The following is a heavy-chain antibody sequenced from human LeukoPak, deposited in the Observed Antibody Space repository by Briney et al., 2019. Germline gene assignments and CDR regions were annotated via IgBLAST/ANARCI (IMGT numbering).Heavy chain of an antibody. CDR1: GWTFSGYY. CDR2: INNSGST. CDR3: ARCPPPRYYYYVRDV. Sequence: SGTLSLTCAVYGWTFSGYYWSWIRQPPGKGLEWIGEINNSGSTYYKHSVKSRVTISVDKSKNPVYLQMNSVRAEDTAVYYCARCPPPRYYYYVRDVWGKGTRVSVSS. J-gene: IGHJ6*04. V-gene: IGHV4-34*08.